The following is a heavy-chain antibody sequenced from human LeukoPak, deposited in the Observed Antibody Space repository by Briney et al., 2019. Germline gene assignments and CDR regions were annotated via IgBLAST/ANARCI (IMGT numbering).Heavy chain of an antibody. Sequence: SVKVSCKASGFTFTSSAMQWVRQARGQRLERIGWIVVGSGNTNYAQKFQERVTITRDMSTSTAYMELSSLRSEDTAVYYCAADSRNDWYYYGMDVWGQGTTVTVSS. V-gene: IGHV1-58*02. J-gene: IGHJ6*02. CDR3: AADSRNDWYYYGMDV. CDR2: IVVGSGNT. D-gene: IGHD1-1*01. CDR1: GFTFTSSA.